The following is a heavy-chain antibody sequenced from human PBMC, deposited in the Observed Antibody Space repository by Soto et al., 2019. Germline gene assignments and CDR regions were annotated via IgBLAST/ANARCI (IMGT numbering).Heavy chain of an antibody. J-gene: IGHJ6*03. CDR1: GYTFTSYD. Sequence: ASVKVSCKASGYTFTSYDINWVRQATGQGLEWMGWMNPNSGNTGYAQKFQGRVTMTRNTSISTAYMELSSLRSEDTAVYYCARGLKPHPDVWSGYFYSYCMDVWGKGTTVTVS. V-gene: IGHV1-8*01. CDR2: MNPNSGNT. D-gene: IGHD3-3*01. CDR3: ARGLKPHPDVWSGYFYSYCMDV.